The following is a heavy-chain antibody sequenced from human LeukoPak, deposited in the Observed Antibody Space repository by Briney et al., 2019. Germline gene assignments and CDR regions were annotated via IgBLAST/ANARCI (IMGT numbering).Heavy chain of an antibody. J-gene: IGHJ3*01. CDR3: ARDWLAGNPYHTFDL. CDR1: GFTFSSYW. Sequence: GGSLRLSCAASGFTFSSYWMSWVRQAPGRGLECVANIKEDGSEEYYVDSVKGRFSISRDNAKNSLYLQMNSLRAEDTAVYYCARDWLAGNPYHTFDLWGKGTMVTVSS. D-gene: IGHD3-22*01. CDR2: IKEDGSEE. V-gene: IGHV3-7*01.